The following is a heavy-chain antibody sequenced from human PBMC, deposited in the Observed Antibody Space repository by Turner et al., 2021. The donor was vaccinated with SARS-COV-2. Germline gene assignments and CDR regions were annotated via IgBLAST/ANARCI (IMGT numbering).Heavy chain of an antibody. CDR3: ARFMDTAMDYYGMDV. CDR1: GGSISSSSYY. V-gene: IGHV4-39*01. CDR2: IYYSGIT. J-gene: IGHJ6*02. Sequence: QLQLQESGPGLVKPSETLSLTCTVSGGSISSSSYYWGWIRQPPGKGLEWIGSIYYSGITYYNPSLKSRVTISVDTSKNQFSLKLSSVTAADTAVYYCARFMDTAMDYYGMDVWGQGTTVTVSS. D-gene: IGHD5-18*01.